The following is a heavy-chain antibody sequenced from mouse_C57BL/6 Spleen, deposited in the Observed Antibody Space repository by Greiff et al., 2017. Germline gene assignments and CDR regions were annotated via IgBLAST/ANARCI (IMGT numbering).Heavy chain of an antibody. D-gene: IGHD1-1*01. CDR1: GYTFTSYW. Sequence: VQLQQPGTELVKPGASVKLSCKASGYTFTSYWMHWVKQRPGQGLEWIGNINPSYGGTNYTEKVKRQATLTVDKSSSTDYMQLSSLTSEVSEVDDSAIATVVATLYWCFDVWGTGTTVTVSS. J-gene: IGHJ1*03. CDR3: AIATVVATLYWCFDV. CDR2: INPSYGGT. V-gene: IGHV1-53*01.